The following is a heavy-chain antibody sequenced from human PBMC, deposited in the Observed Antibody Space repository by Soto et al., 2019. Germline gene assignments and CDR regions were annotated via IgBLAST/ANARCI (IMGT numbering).Heavy chain of an antibody. D-gene: IGHD1-20*01. CDR2: ISSRSDI. CDR3: ASEYNAWPPAYGLDV. Sequence: PGGSLRLSCVGSGFTFSTYSINWVRQAPGKGLEWVSSISSRSDIYYADSVKGRFTISRDSAKNSVSLQMNSLRAEDTAVYYCASEYNAWPPAYGLDVWGQGTPVTVSS. J-gene: IGHJ6*02. V-gene: IGHV3-21*01. CDR1: GFTFSTYS.